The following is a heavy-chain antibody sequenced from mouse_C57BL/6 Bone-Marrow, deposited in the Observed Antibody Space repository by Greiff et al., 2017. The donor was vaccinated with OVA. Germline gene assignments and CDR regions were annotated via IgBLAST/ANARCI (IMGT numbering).Heavy chain of an antibody. CDR1: GFTFSSYA. Sequence: EVKLMESGGGLVKPGGSLKLSCAASGFTFSSYAMSWVRQTPEKRLEWVATISDGGSYTYYPDNVKGRFTISRDNAKNNLYLQMRNLKSEDTAMYYCARVGGYYGFAYWGQGTLVTVSA. D-gene: IGHD2-3*01. J-gene: IGHJ3*01. V-gene: IGHV5-4*03. CDR3: ARVGGYYGFAY. CDR2: ISDGGSYT.